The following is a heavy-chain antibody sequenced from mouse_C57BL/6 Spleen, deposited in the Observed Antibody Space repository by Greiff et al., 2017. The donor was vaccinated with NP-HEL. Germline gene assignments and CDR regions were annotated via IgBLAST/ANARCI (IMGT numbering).Heavy chain of an antibody. V-gene: IGHV1-42*01. CDR1: GYSFTGYY. J-gene: IGHJ1*03. CDR2: INPSTGGT. CDR3: ARYRYFDV. Sequence: VQLQQSGPELVKPGASVKISCKASGYSFTGYYMNWVKQSPEKSLEWIGEINPSTGGTTYNQKVKAKATLTVDKSSSTAYMQLKSLTSEDSAVYYCARYRYFDVWGTGTTVTVSS.